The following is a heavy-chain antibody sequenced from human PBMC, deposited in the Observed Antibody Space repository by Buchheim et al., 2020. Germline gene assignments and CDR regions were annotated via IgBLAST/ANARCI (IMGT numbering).Heavy chain of an antibody. D-gene: IGHD3-3*01. CDR2: INHSGST. Sequence: QVQLQQWGAGLLKPSETLSLTCAVYGGSFSGYYWSWIRQPPGKGLEWIGEINHSGSTNYNPSLKSRVTISVDTSKNQFSPKLSSVTAADTAVYYCARGGNFWSGYRYYYYYGMDVWGQGTT. CDR1: GGSFSGYY. J-gene: IGHJ6*02. V-gene: IGHV4-34*01. CDR3: ARGGNFWSGYRYYYYYGMDV.